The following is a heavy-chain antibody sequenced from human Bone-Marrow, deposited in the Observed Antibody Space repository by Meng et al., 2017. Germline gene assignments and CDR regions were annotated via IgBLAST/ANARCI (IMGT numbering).Heavy chain of an antibody. Sequence: QVQLGQSGAGVKTTGASVKVSCKASGYTFTSYGIIWVRQAPGQGLEWMGWISAYTGDTKYAQNFQGRVTMTTDTSTDTAYMELRSLRSDDTAMYFCARDDDYGDYFPVWYWGQGTLVTVSS. J-gene: IGHJ4*02. CDR2: ISAYTGDT. V-gene: IGHV1-18*01. D-gene: IGHD4-17*01. CDR1: GYTFTSYG. CDR3: ARDDDYGDYFPVWY.